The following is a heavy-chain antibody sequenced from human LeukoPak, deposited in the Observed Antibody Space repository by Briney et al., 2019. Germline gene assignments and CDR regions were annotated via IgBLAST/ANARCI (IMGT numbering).Heavy chain of an antibody. D-gene: IGHD6-13*01. V-gene: IGHV3-33*01. Sequence: GGSLRLSCAASGLPFSSYGMHWVRQAPGKGLEWVGVIWYYGSNNYYADSVKGRFTISRDNSKNTLYLQMNSLRAEDTAVYYCARERDSSSWPHYGMDVWGKGTTVTVSS. CDR2: IWYYGSNN. J-gene: IGHJ6*04. CDR1: GLPFSSYG. CDR3: ARERDSSSWPHYGMDV.